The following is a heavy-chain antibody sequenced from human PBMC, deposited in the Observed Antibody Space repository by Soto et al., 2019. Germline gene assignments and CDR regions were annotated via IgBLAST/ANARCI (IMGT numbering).Heavy chain of an antibody. D-gene: IGHD1-26*01. J-gene: IGHJ6*02. CDR1: GGTFSSYA. Sequence: ASVKVSCKASGGTFSSYAISWVRQAPGQGLEWMGGIIPIFGTANYAQKFQGRVTITADESTSTAYMELSSLRSEDTAVYYCARVIVGATSPGYYYYGMDVSGQATTVTVSS. V-gene: IGHV1-69*13. CDR2: IIPIFGTA. CDR3: ARVIVGATSPGYYYYGMDV.